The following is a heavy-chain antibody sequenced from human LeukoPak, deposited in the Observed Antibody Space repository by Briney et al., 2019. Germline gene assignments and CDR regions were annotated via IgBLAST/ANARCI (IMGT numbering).Heavy chain of an antibody. CDR3: ARQDDYYYMDV. Sequence: SETLSLTCAVYGGSFSGYYWSWIRQPPGKGLEWIGEINHSGSTNYNPSLKSRVTISVDTSKNQFSLKVSSVTAADTALYYCARQDDYYYMDVWGKGTTVTVSS. CDR1: GGSFSGYY. CDR2: INHSGST. D-gene: IGHD2-15*01. J-gene: IGHJ6*03. V-gene: IGHV4-34*01.